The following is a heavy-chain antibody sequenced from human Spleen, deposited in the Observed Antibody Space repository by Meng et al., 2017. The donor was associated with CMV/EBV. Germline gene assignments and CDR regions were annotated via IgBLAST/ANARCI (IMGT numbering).Heavy chain of an antibody. CDR1: GYPFTSYG. D-gene: IGHD3-22*01. J-gene: IGHJ4*02. CDR3: ARLYYDSSGYYYLDY. V-gene: IGHV1-2*02. Sequence: VPLGQSGAEVEKPGASGKVSGKASGYPFTSYGISWVRQAPGQGLEWMGWINTNSGGTNYAQKFQGRVTMTRDTSISTAYMELSRLRSDDTAVYYCARLYYDSSGYYYLDYWGQGTLVTVSS. CDR2: INTNSGGT.